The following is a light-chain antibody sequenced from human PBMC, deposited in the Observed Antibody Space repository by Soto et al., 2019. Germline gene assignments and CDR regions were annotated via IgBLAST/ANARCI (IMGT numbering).Light chain of an antibody. V-gene: IGLV2-14*01. CDR3: SSYTSSSTSV. J-gene: IGLJ2*01. Sequence: QSALTQPASVSGSPGQSITISCTGTSSDVGGYNYVSWYQQHPGKAPKLMIYEVSNRPSGVSNRFSGSKSGNTAPLTISGLQAEDEADYYCSSYTSSSTSVFGGGTKVTVL. CDR2: EVS. CDR1: SSDVGGYNY.